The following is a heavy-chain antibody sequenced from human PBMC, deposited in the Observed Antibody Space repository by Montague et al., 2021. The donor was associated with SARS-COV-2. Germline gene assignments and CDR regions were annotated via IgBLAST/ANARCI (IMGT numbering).Heavy chain of an antibody. Sequence: ETLSLTCTVSGGSISSSSYYWGWIRQPPGKGLEWVSGISSGGNXXHADSVKGRFTISRDDSRNTLYLQMHSLRAEDTAMYYCAKNFPGQFYFDDWGQGTLVAVSS. CDR1: GGSISSSSYY. J-gene: IGHJ4*02. V-gene: IGHV3-53*01. CDR2: ISSGGNX. D-gene: IGHD2/OR15-2a*01. CDR3: AKNFPGQFYFDD.